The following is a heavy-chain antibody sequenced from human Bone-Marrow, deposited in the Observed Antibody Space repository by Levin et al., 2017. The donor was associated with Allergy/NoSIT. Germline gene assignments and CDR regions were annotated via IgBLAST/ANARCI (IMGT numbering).Heavy chain of an antibody. CDR3: ARVVAAAGNWFDP. J-gene: IGHJ5*02. V-gene: IGHV1-18*01. CDR1: GYTFINHD. D-gene: IGHD6-13*01. Sequence: GASVKVSCKTSGYTFINHDISWVRQAPGQGLEWMGRISAYNGDTDYAQKFQGRVTMTTDTPTSTAYLEVRSLRSDDTAVYYCARVVAAAGNWFDPWGQGTLVTVSS. CDR2: ISAYNGDT.